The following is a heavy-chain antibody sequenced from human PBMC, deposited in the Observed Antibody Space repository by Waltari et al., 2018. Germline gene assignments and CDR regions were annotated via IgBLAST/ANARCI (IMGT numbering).Heavy chain of an antibody. CDR2: INHSGST. J-gene: IGHJ3*02. CDR1: GGSFSGYY. CDR3: ARGQRIGGGDDAFDI. D-gene: IGHD3-10*01. Sequence: QVQLQQWGAGLLKPSETLSLTCAVYGGSFSGYYWSWIRQPPGKGLEWIGEINHSGSTNYNQSLKSRVTISVDTSKNQFSLKLSSVTAADTAVYYCARGQRIGGGDDAFDIWGQGTMVTVSS. V-gene: IGHV4-34*01.